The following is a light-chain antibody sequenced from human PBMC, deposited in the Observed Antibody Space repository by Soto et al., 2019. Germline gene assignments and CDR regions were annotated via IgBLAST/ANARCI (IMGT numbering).Light chain of an antibody. CDR3: QQYYSHAPLT. V-gene: IGKV4-1*01. Sequence: DIVMTQSPDSLTLSLGERATITCKSSQSLFYASNSKNYLAWYQHKPGQPPKLLIYWASTRESGVPDRFSASASGTDFTLTISSLQAEDVAVYYCQQYYSHAPLTFGGGTKVEIK. CDR1: QSLFYASNSKNY. CDR2: WAS. J-gene: IGKJ4*01.